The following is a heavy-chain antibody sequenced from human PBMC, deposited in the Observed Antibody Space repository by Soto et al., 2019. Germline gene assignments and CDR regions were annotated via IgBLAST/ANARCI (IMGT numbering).Heavy chain of an antibody. Sequence: ASEEVSCKASGYTFTSYYMHWVRQAPAQGLEWIGKINPSGGSTSYAQKFQGRVTMTRDTSTSTVYMEMSSLRSEDTAVYYSASGIAAADSYYYNYGIEVWGEGTTFTVSS. CDR1: GYTFTSYY. J-gene: IGHJ6*04. CDR2: INPSGGST. CDR3: ASGIAAADSYYYNYGIEV. D-gene: IGHD6-13*01. V-gene: IGHV1-46*01.